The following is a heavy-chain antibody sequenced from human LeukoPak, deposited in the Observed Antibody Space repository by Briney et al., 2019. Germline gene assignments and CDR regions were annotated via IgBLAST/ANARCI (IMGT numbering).Heavy chain of an antibody. CDR1: GGSFSGYY. CDR2: INHSGST. D-gene: IGHD3-22*01. J-gene: IGHJ4*02. V-gene: IGHV4-34*01. Sequence: ASETLSLTCAVYGGSFSGYYWSWIRQPPGKGLEWIGEINHSGSTNYNPSLKSRVTISVDTSKNPFSLKLSSVTAADTAVYYCARATMIVVVPNRTRDLDYWGQGTLVTVSS. CDR3: ARATMIVVVPNRTRDLDY.